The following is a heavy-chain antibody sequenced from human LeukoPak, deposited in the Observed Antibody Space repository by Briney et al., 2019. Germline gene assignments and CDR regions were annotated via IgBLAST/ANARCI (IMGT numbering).Heavy chain of an antibody. CDR3: AKSSGYTYYFDY. CDR2: INPNSGGI. CDR1: GYTFTGYY. D-gene: IGHD3-22*01. J-gene: IGHJ4*02. V-gene: IGHV1-2*02. Sequence: ASVKVSCKASGYTFTGYYMHWVRQAPGQGLEWMGWINPNSGGINYAQKFQGRVTMTRDTSISTAYMELSRLRSDDTAVYYCAKSSGYTYYFDYWGQGTLVTVSS.